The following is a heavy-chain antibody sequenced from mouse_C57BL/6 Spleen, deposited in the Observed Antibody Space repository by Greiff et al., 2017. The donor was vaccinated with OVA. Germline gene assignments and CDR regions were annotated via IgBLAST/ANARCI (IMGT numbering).Heavy chain of an antibody. Sequence: QVQLQQSGAELARPGASVKLSCKASGYTFTSYGISWVKQRTGQGLEWIGEIYPRSGNNYYNEKFKGKATLTADKSSSTAYMELRSLTSEDSAVYFCARYYDKGYYAMDYWGQGTSVTVSS. D-gene: IGHD2-4*01. CDR2: IYPRSGNN. J-gene: IGHJ4*01. CDR3: ARYYDKGYYAMDY. V-gene: IGHV1-81*01. CDR1: GYTFTSYG.